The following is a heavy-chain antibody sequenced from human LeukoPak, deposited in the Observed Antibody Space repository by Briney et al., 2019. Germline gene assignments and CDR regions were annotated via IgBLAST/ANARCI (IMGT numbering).Heavy chain of an antibody. V-gene: IGHV4-39*01. D-gene: IGHD2-2*01. Sequence: SETLSLTCSVSGGSISGSGYYWAWIRQPPGKGLEWIGNIYDSGNTYYNPSLKSRLTIAVATSKNQFSLELNSVTAAHTAVYFCARRCRSTSCYHYWGQGTLVTVSS. CDR1: GGSISGSGYY. CDR3: ARRCRSTSCYHY. J-gene: IGHJ4*02. CDR2: IYDSGNT.